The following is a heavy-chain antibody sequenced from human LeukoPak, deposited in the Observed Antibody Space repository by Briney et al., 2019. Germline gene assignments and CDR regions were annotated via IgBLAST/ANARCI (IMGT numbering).Heavy chain of an antibody. J-gene: IGHJ5*02. V-gene: IGHV3-23*01. CDR1: GFTFSSYA. Sequence: GGSLRLSCAASGFTFSSYAMSWVRKAPGKWLELVSAISGSGGSTCYSDSVKGRYTISRDNSKNTLYLQMNSLRAEDTAVYYCAKSPKSGVTMVRGVIIRGSWFDPWGQGTLVTVSS. CDR2: ISGSGGST. CDR3: AKSPKSGVTMVRGVIIRGSWFDP. D-gene: IGHD3-10*01.